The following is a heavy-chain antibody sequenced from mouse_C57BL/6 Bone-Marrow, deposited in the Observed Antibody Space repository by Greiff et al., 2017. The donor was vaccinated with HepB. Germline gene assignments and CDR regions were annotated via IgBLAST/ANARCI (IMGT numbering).Heavy chain of an antibody. J-gene: IGHJ4*01. CDR2: IDPSDSYT. CDR3: ARRGDYGEYAMDY. V-gene: IGHV1-69*01. D-gene: IGHD2-4*01. Sequence: QVQLQQPGAELVMPGASVKLSCKASGYTFTSYWMHWVKQRPGQGLEWIGEIDPSDSYTNYNQKFKGKSTLTVDKSSSTAYMQLSSLTSEDSAVYYCARRGDYGEYAMDYWGQGTSVTVSS. CDR1: GYTFTSYW.